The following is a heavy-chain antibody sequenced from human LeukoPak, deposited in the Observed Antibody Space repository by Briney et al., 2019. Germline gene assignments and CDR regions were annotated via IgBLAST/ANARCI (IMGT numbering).Heavy chain of an antibody. Sequence: GGSLRLSCAASGFTLSSYVVSWVRQAPGKGLEWVSVIYSGGSTYYADSVKGRFTISRDNSKNTLYLQMNSLRAEDTAVYYCARGGTMVLLFDYWGQGTLVTVSS. D-gene: IGHD3-10*01. CDR1: GFTLSSYV. CDR2: IYSGGST. J-gene: IGHJ4*02. V-gene: IGHV3-66*01. CDR3: ARGGTMVLLFDY.